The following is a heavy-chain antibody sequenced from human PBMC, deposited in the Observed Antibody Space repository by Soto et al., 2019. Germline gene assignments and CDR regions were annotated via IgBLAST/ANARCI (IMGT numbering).Heavy chain of an antibody. CDR3: AKADGEQWLLPHLDK. CDR1: GFNFKKFA. V-gene: IGHV3-23*01. J-gene: IGHJ4*02. D-gene: IGHD6-19*01. CDR2: ISCCGGST. Sequence: GGSLRLSCVASGFNFKKFAMSWVRQAPGEGLEWVSGISCCGGSTSYADSVKGRFSIARDDSTNTLSLQMNNLRVEDTAQYYCAKADGEQWLLPHLDKWGQGTLVTVSS.